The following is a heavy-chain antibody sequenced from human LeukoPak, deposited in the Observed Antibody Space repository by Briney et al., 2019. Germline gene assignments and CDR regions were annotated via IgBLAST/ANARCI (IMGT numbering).Heavy chain of an antibody. Sequence: GGSLRLSCAASGFTFSSYAMSWVRQAPGEGLEWVSAISGSGGSTYYADSVKGRFTISRDNSKNTLYLQMNSLRAEDTAVYYCAKDRGFIAAAGSDDYWGQGTLVTVSS. CDR2: ISGSGGST. CDR3: AKDRGFIAAAGSDDY. V-gene: IGHV3-23*01. J-gene: IGHJ4*02. CDR1: GFTFSSYA. D-gene: IGHD6-13*01.